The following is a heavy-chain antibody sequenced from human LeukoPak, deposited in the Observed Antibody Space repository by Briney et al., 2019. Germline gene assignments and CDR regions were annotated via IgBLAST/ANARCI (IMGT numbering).Heavy chain of an antibody. CDR2: IYYSGST. CDR1: GGSISSYY. V-gene: IGHV4-59*12. D-gene: IGHD2-2*01. Sequence: SETLSLTCTVSGGSISSYYWSWIRQPPGKGLEWIGYIYYSGSTNYNPSLESRVTISVDRSKNQFSLKLSSVTAADTAVYYCAREPIYCSSTSCSNDAFDIWGQGTMVTVSS. CDR3: AREPIYCSSTSCSNDAFDI. J-gene: IGHJ3*02.